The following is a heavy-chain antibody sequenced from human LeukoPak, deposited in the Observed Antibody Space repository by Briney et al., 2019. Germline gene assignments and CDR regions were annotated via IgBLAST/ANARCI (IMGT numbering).Heavy chain of an antibody. J-gene: IGHJ4*02. Sequence: GGSLRLSCAASGFIFSSYGMHWVRQAPGKGLEWVAVIWYDGSNKYYADSVKGRFTISRDNSKNTLYLQMNSLGGEDTAVYYCARGSYTSSWYGVFDYWGQGTLVTVSS. CDR2: IWYDGSNK. D-gene: IGHD6-13*01. V-gene: IGHV3-33*01. CDR1: GFIFSSYG. CDR3: ARGSYTSSWYGVFDY.